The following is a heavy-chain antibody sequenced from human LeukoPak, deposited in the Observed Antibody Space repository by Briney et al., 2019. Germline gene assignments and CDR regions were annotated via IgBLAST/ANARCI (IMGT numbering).Heavy chain of an antibody. CDR2: TYYRPTWLN. CDR1: GDSVSSNSAA. CDR3: AREPHGTGLLFGY. V-gene: IGHV6-1*01. Sequence: SQTLSLTCAISGDSVSSNSAAWNWIRQSPSRGLEWLGRTYYRPTWLNDYAGSLRSRISINPDTSKNQFSPQLNSVTPEDTAVYYCAREPHGTGLLFGYWGRGTLVTVSS. J-gene: IGHJ4*02. D-gene: IGHD6-19*01.